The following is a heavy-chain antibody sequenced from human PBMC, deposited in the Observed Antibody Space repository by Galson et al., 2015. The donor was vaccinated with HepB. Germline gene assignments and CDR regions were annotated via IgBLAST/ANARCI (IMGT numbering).Heavy chain of an antibody. CDR2: IIPLFGKA. J-gene: IGHJ4*02. Sequence: SVKVSCKASGDIFSNFAISWVRQAPGQGLEWMGGIIPLFGKANYAQKFQGRLTVTADESTTTAYMELSGLRSDDTAVYYWARGRHGFSYGHKDYWGQGTLVIVSS. CDR1: GDIFSNFA. D-gene: IGHD5-18*01. V-gene: IGHV1-69*13. CDR3: ARGRHGFSYGHKDY.